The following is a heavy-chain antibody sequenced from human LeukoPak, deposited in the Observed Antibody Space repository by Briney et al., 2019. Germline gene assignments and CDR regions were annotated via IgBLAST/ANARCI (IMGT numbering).Heavy chain of an antibody. Sequence: GGTLRLSCAASGFTFDDYAMHWVRQAPGKGLEWVSGISWNSGSIGYADSVKGRFTISRDNAKNSLYLQMNSLRADDMALYYCAKVGVSSSWDYFDYWGQGTLVTASS. J-gene: IGHJ4*02. V-gene: IGHV3-9*03. CDR3: AKVGVSSSWDYFDY. CDR1: GFTFDDYA. D-gene: IGHD6-13*01. CDR2: ISWNSGSI.